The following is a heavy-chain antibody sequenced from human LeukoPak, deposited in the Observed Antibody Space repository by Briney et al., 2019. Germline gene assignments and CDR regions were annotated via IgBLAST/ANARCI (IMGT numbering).Heavy chain of an antibody. Sequence: GASVKVSCKVSGYTFTSYGISRVRQAPGQGLECMGWISAYNGNTNYAQKLQGRVTMTTDTSTSTAYMELRSLRSEDTAVYYCARDSDYYYDSSAWGFDYWGQGTLVTVSS. CDR3: ARDSDYYYDSSAWGFDY. V-gene: IGHV1-18*01. CDR1: GYTFTSYG. CDR2: ISAYNGNT. D-gene: IGHD3-22*01. J-gene: IGHJ4*02.